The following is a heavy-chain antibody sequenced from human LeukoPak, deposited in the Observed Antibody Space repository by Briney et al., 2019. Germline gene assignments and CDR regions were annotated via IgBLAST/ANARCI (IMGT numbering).Heavy chain of an antibody. CDR2: IYYSGST. CDR1: GGSLSSSNYY. CDR3: AGPQKLRALLRLLEWLLPFHY. V-gene: IGHV4-39*01. Sequence: SESLSLTRAVSGGSLSSSNYYWGSIRQPPGKGMEWIGNIYYSGSTCYKPSLKSRVTISVDTSHNQLSVQLTSVTPADTAVYYLAGPQKLRALLRLLEWLLPFHYWGQGTLVTVSS. J-gene: IGHJ4*02. D-gene: IGHD3-3*01.